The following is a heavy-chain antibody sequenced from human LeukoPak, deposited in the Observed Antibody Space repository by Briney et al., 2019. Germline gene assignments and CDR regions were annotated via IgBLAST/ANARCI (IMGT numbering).Heavy chain of an antibody. CDR2: ISAYNGNT. D-gene: IGHD2-15*01. CDR1: GGTFSSYG. Sequence: GASVKVSCKASGGTFSSYGISWVRQAPGQGLEWMGWISAYNGNTNYAQKLQGRVTMTTDTSTSTAYMELRSLRSDDTAVYYCARDPPGVVADGAFDIWGQGTMVTVSS. J-gene: IGHJ3*02. CDR3: ARDPPGVVADGAFDI. V-gene: IGHV1-18*01.